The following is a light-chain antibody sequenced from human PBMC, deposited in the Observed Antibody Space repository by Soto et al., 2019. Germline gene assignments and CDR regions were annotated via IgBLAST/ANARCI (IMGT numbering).Light chain of an antibody. CDR3: QQHNNWPPLT. J-gene: IGKJ5*01. CDR1: QSVSSSY. V-gene: IGKV3-15*01. CDR2: GAY. Sequence: IVMKQSPVALSLSQGERATLSGRSSQSVSSSYLAWYQKKPAQAPRLLIYGAYTRATGIPPRFSGSGSGTEFTLPVSSLQSQDFAASYCQQHNNWPPLTFGQGTQREIK.